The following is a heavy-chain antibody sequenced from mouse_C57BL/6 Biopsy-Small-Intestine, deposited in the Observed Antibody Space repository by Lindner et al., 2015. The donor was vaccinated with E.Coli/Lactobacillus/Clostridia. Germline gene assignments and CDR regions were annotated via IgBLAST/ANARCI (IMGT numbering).Heavy chain of an antibody. CDR2: IYPGDGDT. Sequence: VQLQESGPELVKPGASVKISCKASGYKFSSSWMNWVKQRPGKGLEWIGRIYPGDGDTNYNGKFKGKATLTADKSSSTAYMQLSSLTSEDSAVYFCARTPNYYGRRYFDVWGTGTTVTVSS. CDR1: GYKFSSSW. D-gene: IGHD1-1*01. CDR3: ARTPNYYGRRYFDV. J-gene: IGHJ1*03. V-gene: IGHV1-82*01.